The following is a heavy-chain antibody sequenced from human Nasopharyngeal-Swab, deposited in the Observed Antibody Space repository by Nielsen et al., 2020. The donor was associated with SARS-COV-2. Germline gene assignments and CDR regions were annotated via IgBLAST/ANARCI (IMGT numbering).Heavy chain of an antibody. CDR2: ISYDGSNK. CDR3: AKAGGITMIVVVRRYYFDY. D-gene: IGHD3-22*01. J-gene: IGHJ4*02. CDR1: GFTFSSYA. Sequence: GGSLRLPCAASGFTFSSYAVHWVRQAPGKGLEWVAVISYDGSNKYYADSVKGRFTISRDSSKNTLYLQMDSLRAEDTAVYYCAKAGGITMIVVVRRYYFDYWGQGTLVTVSS. V-gene: IGHV3-30-3*01.